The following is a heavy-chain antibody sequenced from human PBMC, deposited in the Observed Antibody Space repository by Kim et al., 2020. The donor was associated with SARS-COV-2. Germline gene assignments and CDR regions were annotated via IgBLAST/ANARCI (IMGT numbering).Heavy chain of an antibody. V-gene: IGHV5-51*01. J-gene: IGHJ4*02. CDR3: ARRAYRSGWYYFNY. Sequence: GESLKISCKGSGYTFTSYWIGWVRQMPGKGLEWMGIISPGDSDTRYSPSFQGQVTISADKSISTAYLQWSSLKASDTGMYYCARRAYRSGWYYFNYWGQGTLVTVSS. CDR2: ISPGDSDT. CDR1: GYTFTSYW. D-gene: IGHD6-19*01.